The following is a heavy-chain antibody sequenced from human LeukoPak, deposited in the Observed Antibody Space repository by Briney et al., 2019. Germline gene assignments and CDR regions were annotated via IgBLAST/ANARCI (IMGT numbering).Heavy chain of an antibody. CDR2: ISSSSYI. V-gene: IGHV3-21*01. J-gene: IGHJ4*02. CDR1: GFTFSSYS. D-gene: IGHD3-22*01. Sequence: GGSLRLSCAASGFTFSSYSMNWVRQAPGKGLEWVSSISSSSYIYYADSVKGRFTISRDNAKNSLYLQMNSLRAEDTAVYYCAFEGYYDSSGYYLWGQGTLVTVSS. CDR3: AFEGYYDSSGYYL.